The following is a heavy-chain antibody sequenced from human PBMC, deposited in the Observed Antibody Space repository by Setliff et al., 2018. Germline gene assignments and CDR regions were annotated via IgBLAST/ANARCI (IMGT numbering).Heavy chain of an antibody. CDR2: IYYSGST. J-gene: IGHJ4*02. CDR1: GGSISSYY. Sequence: SETLSLTCTVSGGSISSYYWSWIRQPPGKRLEWIGYIYYSGSTNYNPSLESRVTISVDTSKNQFSLKLSSVTAADTAVYYCAREGGGNSGGFDYWGQGTLVTVSS. V-gene: IGHV4-59*12. CDR3: AREGGGNSGGFDY. D-gene: IGHD2-21*02.